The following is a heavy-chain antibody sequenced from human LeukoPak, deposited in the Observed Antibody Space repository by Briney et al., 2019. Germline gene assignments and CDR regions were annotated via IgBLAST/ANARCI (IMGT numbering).Heavy chain of an antibody. V-gene: IGHV1-18*01. Sequence: ASVKVSCKASGYTFTTYGISWVRQAPGQGLEWMVWISRYNGYTNYAQKLQGRVTMTTDTSTNTAYMDLRSLRSDDTAVYYCARDHWSHYYGSGGQNYFDPWGQGTLVIVSS. CDR2: ISRYNGYT. D-gene: IGHD3-10*01. J-gene: IGHJ5*02. CDR1: GYTFTTYG. CDR3: ARDHWSHYYGSGGQNYFDP.